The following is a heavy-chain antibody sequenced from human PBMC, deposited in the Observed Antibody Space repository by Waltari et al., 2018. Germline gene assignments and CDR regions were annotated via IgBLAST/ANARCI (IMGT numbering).Heavy chain of an antibody. CDR1: GGSISSGGYY. CDR3: ARESITMVRGVSFFGYMDV. V-gene: IGHV4-31*03. CDR2: IYYSGST. D-gene: IGHD3-10*01. J-gene: IGHJ6*03. Sequence: QVQLQESGPGLVKPSQTLSLTCTVSGGSISSGGYYWSWIRQHPGKGLEWIGYIYYSGSTYYNPSLKSRVTISVDTSKNQFSLKLSSVTAADTAVYYCARESITMVRGVSFFGYMDVWGKGTTVTVSS.